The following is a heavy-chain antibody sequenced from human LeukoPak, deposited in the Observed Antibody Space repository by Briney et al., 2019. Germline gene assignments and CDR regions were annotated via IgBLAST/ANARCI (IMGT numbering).Heavy chain of an antibody. D-gene: IGHD3-10*01. J-gene: IGHJ3*02. CDR3: ARDGIWFGELFDAFDI. V-gene: IGHV1-18*04. CDR1: GYTFTSYG. CDR2: ISAYNGNT. Sequence: ASVKVSCKASGYTFTSYGISWVRQAPGRGLEWMGWISAYNGNTNYAQKLQGRVTMTTDTSTSTAYMELRSLRSDDTAVYYCARDGIWFGELFDAFDIWGQGTMVTVSS.